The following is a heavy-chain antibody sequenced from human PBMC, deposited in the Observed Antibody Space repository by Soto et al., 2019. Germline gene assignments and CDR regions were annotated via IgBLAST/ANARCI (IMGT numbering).Heavy chain of an antibody. CDR3: VKEGASTTVTYLQYYYYYGMDV. CDR2: ISSNGGST. D-gene: IGHD4-17*01. J-gene: IGHJ6*02. Sequence: GGSLRLSCSASGFTFSSYAMHWVRQAPGKGLEYVSAISSNGGSTYYADSVKGRFTISRDNSKNTLYLQLSSLRAEDTALYYCVKEGASTTVTYLQYYYYYGMDVWGQGTTVTVSS. CDR1: GFTFSSYA. V-gene: IGHV3-64D*08.